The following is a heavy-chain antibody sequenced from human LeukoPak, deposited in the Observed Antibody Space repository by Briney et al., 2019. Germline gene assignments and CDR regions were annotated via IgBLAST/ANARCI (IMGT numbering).Heavy chain of an antibody. D-gene: IGHD4-17*01. CDR3: TTVNGDYGDSYWYFDL. Sequence: GGSLRLSCAASGFTFPTYAMSWVRQAPGKGLEWVGRIKGKTDGGTTDYAAPVKGRFTISRDDSKNTLYLQMNSLKTEDTAVYYCTTVNGDYGDSYWYFDLWGRGTLVTVSS. CDR1: GFTFPTYA. V-gene: IGHV3-15*01. CDR2: IKGKTDGGTT. J-gene: IGHJ2*01.